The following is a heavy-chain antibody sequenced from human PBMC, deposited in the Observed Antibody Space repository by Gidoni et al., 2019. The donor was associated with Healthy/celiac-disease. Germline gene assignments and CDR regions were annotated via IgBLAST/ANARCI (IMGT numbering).Heavy chain of an antibody. D-gene: IGHD5-12*01. CDR1: GFTFSSYA. V-gene: IGHV3-30-3*01. CDR2: ISYDGSNK. CDR3: ARDIADIVATMGNYYYGMDV. J-gene: IGHJ6*02. Sequence: QVQLVESGGGVVQPGRSLRLSCAASGFTFSSYAMHWVRKAPGKGLEWVAVISYDGSNKYYADSVKGRFTISRDNSKNTLYLQMNSRRAEDTAVYYCARDIADIVATMGNYYYGMDVWGQGTTVTVSS.